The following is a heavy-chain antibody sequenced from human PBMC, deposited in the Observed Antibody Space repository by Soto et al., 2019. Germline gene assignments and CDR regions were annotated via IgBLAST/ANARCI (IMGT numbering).Heavy chain of an antibody. CDR2: ISYDGSNK. Sequence: PGGSLRLSCAASGFTFSSYAMHWVRQAPGKGLEWVAVISYDGSNKYYADSVKGRFTISRDNSKNTLYLQMNSLRAEDTAVYYCARAYTGNVWSGYYHYYYYGMDVWGQGTTVTVSS. CDR3: ARAYTGNVWSGYYHYYYYGMDV. D-gene: IGHD3-3*01. V-gene: IGHV3-30-3*01. CDR1: GFTFSSYA. J-gene: IGHJ6*02.